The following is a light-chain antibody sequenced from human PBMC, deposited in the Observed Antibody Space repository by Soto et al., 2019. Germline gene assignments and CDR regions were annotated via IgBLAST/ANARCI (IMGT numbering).Light chain of an antibody. J-gene: IGKJ1*01. CDR3: MHSIDWPWT. Sequence: VLTQSPLSVSVTVGQPASISFRTSRSLVFRDGNTYLHWFQQRPGQSPRRLIENVSNRDSGVPDRFTGSGSGTDFTLEISRVEAEDVGMYYCMHSIDWPWTFGQGTKVDI. CDR1: RSLVFRDGNTY. V-gene: IGKV2-30*01. CDR2: NVS.